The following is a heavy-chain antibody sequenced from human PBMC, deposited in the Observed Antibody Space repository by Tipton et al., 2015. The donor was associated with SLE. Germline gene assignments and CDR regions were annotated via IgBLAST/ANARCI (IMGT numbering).Heavy chain of an antibody. J-gene: IGHJ6*03. Sequence: TLSLTCTVSGGSISSGSYYWSWIRQPAGKGLEYIGRAYPTGSTNYNPSLKSRVTIPEDRSSNQFSLRLNSVTAADTAVYYCARGGYSRGRGLYYYYFLDVWGLGTTVTVSS. CDR1: GGSISSGSYY. V-gene: IGHV4-61*02. CDR2: AYPTGST. D-gene: IGHD6-19*01. CDR3: ARGGYSRGRGLYYYYFLDV.